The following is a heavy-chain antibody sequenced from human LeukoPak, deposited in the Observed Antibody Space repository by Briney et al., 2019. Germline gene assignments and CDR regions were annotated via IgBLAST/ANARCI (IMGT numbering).Heavy chain of an antibody. Sequence: PSETLSLTCTVSGGSISSYYWSWIRQPPGKGLEWIGCIYYSGGTNYNPSLKSRVTISVDTSKNQFSPKLSSVTAADTAVYYCARVGRRASPGAFDYWGQGTLVTVSS. V-gene: IGHV4-59*01. CDR2: IYYSGGT. CDR1: GGSISSYY. CDR3: ARVGRRASPGAFDY. J-gene: IGHJ4*02. D-gene: IGHD2-2*01.